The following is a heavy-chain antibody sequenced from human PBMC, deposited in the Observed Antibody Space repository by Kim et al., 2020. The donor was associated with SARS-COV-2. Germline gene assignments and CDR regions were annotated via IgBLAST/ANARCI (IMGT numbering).Heavy chain of an antibody. Sequence: AQKFQGRVTMTRDTSTSTVYMERSSLRSEDTAVYYCASSSGYETIYYMDVWGKGTTVTVSS. CDR3: ASSSGYETIYYMDV. D-gene: IGHD3-22*01. J-gene: IGHJ6*03. V-gene: IGHV1-46*01.